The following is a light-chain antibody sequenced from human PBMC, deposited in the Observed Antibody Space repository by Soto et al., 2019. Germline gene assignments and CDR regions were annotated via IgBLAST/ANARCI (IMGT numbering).Light chain of an antibody. J-gene: IGKJ1*01. CDR1: QSVSSN. CDR3: QQYNKWPRT. Sequence: EIVMTQSPATLSVSPGERATLSCRASQSVSSNLAWYQQKPGQAPRLLIYGASTRATGIPARFSGSGSGTEFTLTISSLQSEDFEVYYCQQYNKWPRTFGQGTKVDI. V-gene: IGKV3-15*01. CDR2: GAS.